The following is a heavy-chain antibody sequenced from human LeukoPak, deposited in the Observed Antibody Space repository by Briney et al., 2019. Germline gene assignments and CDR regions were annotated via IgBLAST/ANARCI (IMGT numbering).Heavy chain of an antibody. J-gene: IGHJ4*02. D-gene: IGHD3-22*01. V-gene: IGHV1-18*01. CDR1: GYTFTGYG. CDR2: ISAYKGST. Sequence: ASVKVSCKASGYTFTGYGIIWVRQAPGQGLEWLGWISAYKGSTKYPQMFQGRVTVTTDTSTSTAYMELRSLRSDDTAVYYCARADSGGYYVAYRCWGQGTLVTVSS. CDR3: ARADSGGYYVAYRC.